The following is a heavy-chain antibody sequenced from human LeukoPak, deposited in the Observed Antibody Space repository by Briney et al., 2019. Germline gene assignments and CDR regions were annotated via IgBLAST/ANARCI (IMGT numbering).Heavy chain of an antibody. J-gene: IGHJ4*02. Sequence: SETLSLICTVSGGSISSSSYYWGWIRQPPGKGLEWIGSIYYSGSTYYNPSLKSRVTISVDTSKNQFSLKLSSVTAADTAVYYCARHSITMVRGVVVYFDYWGQGTLVTVSS. CDR1: GGSISSSSYY. CDR2: IYYSGST. V-gene: IGHV4-39*01. D-gene: IGHD3-10*01. CDR3: ARHSITMVRGVVVYFDY.